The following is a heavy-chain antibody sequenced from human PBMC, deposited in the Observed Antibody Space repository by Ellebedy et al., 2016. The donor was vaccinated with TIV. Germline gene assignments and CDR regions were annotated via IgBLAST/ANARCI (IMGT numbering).Heavy chain of an antibody. Sequence: GESLKISCAASGFSFNSYAMSWVRQAPGKGLEWVSAISGSGGSTYYADSVKGRFTISRDNSKNTLYLQMNSLRAEDTAVYYCAKDPGSSGWTYYFDYWGQGTLVTVSS. J-gene: IGHJ4*02. CDR1: GFSFNSYA. CDR2: ISGSGGST. D-gene: IGHD6-19*01. CDR3: AKDPGSSGWTYYFDY. V-gene: IGHV3-23*01.